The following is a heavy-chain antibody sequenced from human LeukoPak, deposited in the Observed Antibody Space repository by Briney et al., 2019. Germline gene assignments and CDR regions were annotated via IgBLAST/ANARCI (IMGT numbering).Heavy chain of an antibody. D-gene: IGHD3-16*01. CDR1: GGSISSYY. CDR2: IYTSGST. V-gene: IGHV4-4*07. Sequence: SETLSLTCAVSGGSISSYYWSWIRQPAGKGLEWIGRIYTSGSTNYNPSLKSRVTMSVDTSKNQFSLKLSSVTAADTAVYYCARESLDYLTKNFNFDYWGQGTLVTVSS. CDR3: ARESLDYLTKNFNFDY. J-gene: IGHJ4*02.